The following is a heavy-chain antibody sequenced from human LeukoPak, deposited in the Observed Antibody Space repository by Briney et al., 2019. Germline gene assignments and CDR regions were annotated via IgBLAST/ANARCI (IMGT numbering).Heavy chain of an antibody. J-gene: IGHJ4*02. V-gene: IGHV4-59*01. CDR2: IYYSGST. CDR1: GGSISSYY. Sequence: SETLSLTCTVSGGSISSYYWSWIRQPPGKGLEWIGYIYYSGSTNYSPSLKSRVTISVDTSKNQFSLKLSSVTAADTAVYYCARGGGVLPFGYWGQGTLVTVSS. CDR3: ARGGGVLPFGY. D-gene: IGHD3-16*01.